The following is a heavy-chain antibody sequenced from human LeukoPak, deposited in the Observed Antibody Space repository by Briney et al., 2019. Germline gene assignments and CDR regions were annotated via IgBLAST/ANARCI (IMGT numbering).Heavy chain of an antibody. V-gene: IGHV2-70*11. J-gene: IGHJ4*02. CDR2: IDWDDDK. D-gene: IGHD5-18*01. CDR1: GFSLSTSGMC. CDR3: ARQRVGRGIQLWFDY. Sequence: SGPALVHPTQILTLTCTFCGFSLSTSGMCVSWILQPPGKALEWLARIDWDDDKYYSTSLKTRLTISKDTSKNQVVLTMTNMDPVDTATYYCARQRVGRGIQLWFDYWGQGTLVTVSS.